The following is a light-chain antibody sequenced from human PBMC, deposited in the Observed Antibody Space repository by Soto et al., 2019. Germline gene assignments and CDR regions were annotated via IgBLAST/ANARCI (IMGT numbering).Light chain of an antibody. J-gene: IGLJ1*01. CDR1: SSDVGGYNF. Sequence: QSVLTQPPSASGSPGQSVTISCTGTSSDVGGYNFVSWYQHFPGKAPKLIIYEVTKRPSGVPDRFSGSKSGNTASLTVSGLQTDDEADYYCSSYGGSNNFVFGTGTKVTGL. CDR3: SSYGGSNNFV. V-gene: IGLV2-8*01. CDR2: EVT.